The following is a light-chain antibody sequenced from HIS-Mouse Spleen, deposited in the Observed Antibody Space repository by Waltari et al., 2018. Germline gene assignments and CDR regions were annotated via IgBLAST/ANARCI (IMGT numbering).Light chain of an antibody. CDR2: WAS. CDR1: PRVLYSSNNKNY. J-gene: IGKJ4*01. CDR3: QQYYSTPPVT. V-gene: IGKV4-1*01. Sequence: DIVMTQSPDSLAVSLGERATINCKSSPRVLYSSNNKNYLAWYQQKPGQPPKLLIYWASTRESGVPDRFSGSGSRTDFTLTISSLQAEDVAVYYCQQYYSTPPVTFGGGTKVEIK.